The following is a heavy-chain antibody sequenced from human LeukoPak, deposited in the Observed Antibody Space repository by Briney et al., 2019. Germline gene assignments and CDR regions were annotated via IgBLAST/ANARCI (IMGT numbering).Heavy chain of an antibody. J-gene: IGHJ6*03. CDR1: NGSISSGSYY. V-gene: IGHV4-39*07. CDR3: ARVGREAARRYMDV. Sequence: SGTLSLTCTLSNGSISSGSYYWGWIRQPPNKGLEWIGSIYYSGSTYYNPSLKSRVTISVDTSKNQFSLKLSSVTAADTAVYYCARVGREAARRYMDVWGKGTTVTVSS. D-gene: IGHD6-6*01. CDR2: IYYSGST.